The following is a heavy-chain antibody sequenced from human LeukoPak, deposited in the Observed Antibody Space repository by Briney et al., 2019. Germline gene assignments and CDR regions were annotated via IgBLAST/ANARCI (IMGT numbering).Heavy chain of an antibody. CDR2: IYTSGST. CDR3: AGEVYGSGSWAFDI. V-gene: IGHV4-4*07. J-gene: IGHJ3*02. D-gene: IGHD3-10*01. CDR1: GGSISSYY. Sequence: SETLSLTCTVSGGSISSYYWRWIRQPAGKGLEWIGRIYTSGSTNYNPSLKSRVTMSVDTSKNQFSLKLSSVTAADTAVYYCAGEVYGSGSWAFDIWGQGTMVTVSS.